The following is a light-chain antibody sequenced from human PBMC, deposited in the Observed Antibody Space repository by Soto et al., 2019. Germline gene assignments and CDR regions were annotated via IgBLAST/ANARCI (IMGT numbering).Light chain of an antibody. Sequence: QSVLTQPPSASGTPGQRVTISCSGSRSNIGSNTVNWYQQLPGTAPKLLIYTNNQRPSGVPDRFSGSKSGTSASLAISGLQSEDGADYYCAAWDDSLSGHVVFGGGTKVTVL. V-gene: IGLV1-44*01. CDR3: AAWDDSLSGHVV. J-gene: IGLJ2*01. CDR1: RSNIGSNT. CDR2: TNN.